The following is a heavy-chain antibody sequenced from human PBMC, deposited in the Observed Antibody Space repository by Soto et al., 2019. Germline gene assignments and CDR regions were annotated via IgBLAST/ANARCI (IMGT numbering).Heavy chain of an antibody. D-gene: IGHD2-2*01. J-gene: IGHJ4*02. CDR1: GASISNYY. CDR2: IHYNGNT. Sequence: SETVSLTCTVSGASISNYYWSWVRQPPGKGLEWIAYIHYNGNTNYNPSLTSRVTMSLDTSKNQFSLKLLSVTAADTAVYYCASLPCQRSSESRTSCCDFGQWGQGTLLTVSS. CDR3: ASLPCQRSSESRTSCCDFGQ. V-gene: IGHV4-59*01.